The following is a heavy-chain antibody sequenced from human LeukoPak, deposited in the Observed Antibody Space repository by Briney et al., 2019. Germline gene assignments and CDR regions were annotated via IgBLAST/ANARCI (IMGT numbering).Heavy chain of an antibody. Sequence: GGSLRLSCAASGFTFSNAWMSWVRQAPGKGLEWVGRIKSKTDGGTTDYAAPVKGRFTISRDDSKNTLHLQMNSLKTEDTAVYYCTTVGAYGSGSELDYWGQGTLVTVSS. CDR2: IKSKTDGGTT. CDR1: GFTFSNAW. CDR3: TTVGAYGSGSELDY. J-gene: IGHJ4*02. V-gene: IGHV3-15*01. D-gene: IGHD3-10*01.